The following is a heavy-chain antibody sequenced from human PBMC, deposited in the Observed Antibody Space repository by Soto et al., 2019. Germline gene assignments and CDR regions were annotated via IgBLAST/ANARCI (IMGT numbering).Heavy chain of an antibody. D-gene: IGHD2-2*01. J-gene: IGHJ4*02. CDR3: AKDRVPIVVVPAAIGY. Sequence: HPGGSLRLSCAASGFTFSSYGMHWVRQAPGKGLEWVAVISYDGSNKYYADSVKGRFTISRDNSKNTLYLQMNSLRAEDTAVYYCAKDRVPIVVVPAAIGYWGQGTLVTVSS. CDR1: GFTFSSYG. V-gene: IGHV3-30*18. CDR2: ISYDGSNK.